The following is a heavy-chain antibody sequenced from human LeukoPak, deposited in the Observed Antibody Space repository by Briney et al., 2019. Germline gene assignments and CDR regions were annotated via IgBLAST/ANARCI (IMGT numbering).Heavy chain of an antibody. D-gene: IGHD6-19*01. V-gene: IGHV3-23*01. CDR3: AKSPVAGKDY. Sequence: GGSLRLSCAASGFTFSSYSMNWVRQAPGKGLEWVSAISGSGGSTYYADSVKGRFTISRDNSKNTLYLQMNSLRAEDTAVYYCAKSPVAGKDYWGQGTLVTVSS. J-gene: IGHJ4*02. CDR1: GFTFSSYS. CDR2: ISGSGGST.